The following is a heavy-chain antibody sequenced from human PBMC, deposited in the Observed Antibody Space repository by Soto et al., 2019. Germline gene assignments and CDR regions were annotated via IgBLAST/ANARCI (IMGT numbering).Heavy chain of an antibody. D-gene: IGHD3-22*01. CDR1: GYTFTSYG. J-gene: IGHJ3*02. CDR2: ISAYNGNT. V-gene: IGHV1-18*04. Sequence: ASVKVSCKASGYTFTSYGISWVRQAPGQGLEWMGRISAYNGNTNYAQKLQGRVAMTTDTSTSTAYMELRSLRSDDTAVYYCARDTRDYYDSSGSHDAFDIWGQGTMVTVSS. CDR3: ARDTRDYYDSSGSHDAFDI.